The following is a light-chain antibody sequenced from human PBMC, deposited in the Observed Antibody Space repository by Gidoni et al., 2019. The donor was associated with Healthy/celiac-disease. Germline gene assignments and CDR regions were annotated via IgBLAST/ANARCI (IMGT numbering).Light chain of an antibody. CDR1: QSFSTN. CDR3: QQFDSWPLA. CDR2: GAS. J-gene: IGKJ3*01. Sequence: VMTQAPAPLSASPGEGATLSCRASQSFSTNVAWYPQQRGQAPRLIFSGASSRPPGISARFSGSGSGTEFSLSISSLESEDFSVYYCQQFDSWPLAFGPXT. V-gene: IGKV3-15*01.